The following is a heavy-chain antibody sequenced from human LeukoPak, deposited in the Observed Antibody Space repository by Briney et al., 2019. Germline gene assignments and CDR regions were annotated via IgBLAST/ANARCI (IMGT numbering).Heavy chain of an antibody. V-gene: IGHV1-69*01. D-gene: IGHD6-19*01. Sequence: GSSVKVSCKASGGTFSSYAISWVRQAPGQGLEWVGGIIPIFGTANYAQKFQGRVTITADESTSTAYMELSSLRSEDTAVYYCARAASGIAVAGPSSHYFDYWGQGTLVTVSS. CDR3: ARAASGIAVAGPSSHYFDY. CDR2: IIPIFGTA. J-gene: IGHJ4*02. CDR1: GGTFSSYA.